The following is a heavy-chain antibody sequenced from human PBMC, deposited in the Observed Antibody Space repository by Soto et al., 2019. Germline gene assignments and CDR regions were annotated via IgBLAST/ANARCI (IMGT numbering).Heavy chain of an antibody. J-gene: IGHJ3*01. CDR1: GFTLSMSA. CDR2: ISDSGDRT. CDR3: AKDRGIIVKAGDAFDV. D-gene: IGHD3-16*02. Sequence: EVQLMESGGGLVQPGGSLRLSCASSGFTLSMSAVNWVRQAPGKGLEWVSNISDSGDRTYYAGSVKGRFTISRDRSKNTVSLQMDSLRAEDTAVYYCAKDRGIIVKAGDAFDVWGQGTKVSVSS. V-gene: IGHV3-23*01.